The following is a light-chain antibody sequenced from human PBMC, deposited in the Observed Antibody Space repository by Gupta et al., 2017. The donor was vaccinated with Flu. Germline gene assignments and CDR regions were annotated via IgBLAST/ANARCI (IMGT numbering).Light chain of an antibody. Sequence: SPGERATRSCRASQSVSSTYLAWYQQKPGQAPRLLIYGASSRATGIPDSFSGSGSGTDFTLTISRLEPEDFAVYYCQQYGSSFGQGTKLEIK. J-gene: IGKJ2*01. V-gene: IGKV3-20*01. CDR3: QQYGSS. CDR1: QSVSSTY. CDR2: GAS.